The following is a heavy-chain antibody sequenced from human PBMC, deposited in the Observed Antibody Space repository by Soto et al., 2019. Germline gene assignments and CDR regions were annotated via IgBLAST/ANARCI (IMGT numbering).Heavy chain of an antibody. CDR2: IYYSGST. V-gene: IGHV4-31*03. D-gene: IGHD4-17*01. CDR3: ARDRAAYGGNLDY. CDR1: GGSISSGGYY. J-gene: IGHJ4*02. Sequence: PSETLSLTCTVSGGSISSGGYYWSWIRQHPGKGLEWIGYIYYSGSTYYNPSLKSRVTISVDTSKNQFSLKLSSVTAADTAVYYCARDRAAYGGNLDYWGQGTLVTVSS.